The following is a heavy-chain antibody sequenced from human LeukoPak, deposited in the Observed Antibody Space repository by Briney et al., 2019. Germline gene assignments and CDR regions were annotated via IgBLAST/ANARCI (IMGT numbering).Heavy chain of an antibody. J-gene: IGHJ4*02. V-gene: IGHV3-53*01. D-gene: IGHD6-19*01. CDR1: GFSVSRNY. Sequence: PGGSLRLSCAASGFSVSRNYVIWVRQAPEKGLEWLSVLYSGGSTYYADSVKGRFTISRDDSGNTLYLQMNSLTADDTAVYYCARGQITSAWLVCWGQATLVTVSS. CDR2: LYSGGST. CDR3: ARGQITSAWLVC.